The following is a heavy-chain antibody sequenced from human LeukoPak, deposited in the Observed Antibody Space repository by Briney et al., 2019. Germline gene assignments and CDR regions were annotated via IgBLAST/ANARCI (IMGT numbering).Heavy chain of an antibody. CDR3: ATTVQAAGQSFY. CDR2: VTGETNT. J-gene: IGHJ4*02. Sequence: GGSLRLSCAASGVTPFSHYWIHWVRQAPGKGLEWTSHVTGETNTRYADSVKGRFTISRDNAKNTVYLQMNGLRVEDTAVYYCATTVQAAGQSFYWGQGALVTVSP. V-gene: IGHV3-74*01. CDR1: GVTPFSHYW. D-gene: IGHD6-13*01.